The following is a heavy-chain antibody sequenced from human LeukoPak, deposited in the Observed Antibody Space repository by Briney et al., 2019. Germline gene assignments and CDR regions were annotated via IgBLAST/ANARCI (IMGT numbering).Heavy chain of an antibody. CDR3: ASPGSVGDTGMPDY. V-gene: IGHV3-7*01. CDR2: IKQDGSVK. CDR1: GFIFSGYW. J-gene: IGHJ4*02. D-gene: IGHD5-18*01. Sequence: GGSLRLSYAASGFIFSGYWMTWVRQAPGKGLEWVANIKQDGSVKYYVDSVKGRFTISRDNAKNSLYLQMNSLRAEDTAVYYCASPGSVGDTGMPDYWGQGTLVTVSS.